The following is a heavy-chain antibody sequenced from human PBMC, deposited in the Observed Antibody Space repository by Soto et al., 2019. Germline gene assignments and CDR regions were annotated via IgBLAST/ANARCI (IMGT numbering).Heavy chain of an antibody. V-gene: IGHV3-30-3*01. CDR3: ARATRGSGLNSLTDFDY. D-gene: IGHD6-19*01. CDR2: ISYDGSNK. Sequence: GGSLRLSCAASGFTFSSYAMHWVRQAPGKGLEWVAVISYDGSNKYYADSVKGRFTISRDNSKNTLYLQMNSLRAEDTAVYYCARATRGSGLNSLTDFDYWGQGTLVTVSS. J-gene: IGHJ4*02. CDR1: GFTFSSYA.